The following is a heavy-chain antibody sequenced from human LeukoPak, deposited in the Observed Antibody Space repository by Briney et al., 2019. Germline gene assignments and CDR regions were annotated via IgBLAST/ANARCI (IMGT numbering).Heavy chain of an antibody. CDR3: AREKYCTSTGCLHGRFYFNY. J-gene: IGHJ4*02. D-gene: IGHD2-2*01. V-gene: IGHV3-30*03. Sequence: GSLRLSCAASGFTFSSYWMNWARQAPGKGREWVAVLSSDGRNENYADSVRGRFTISRDNSKNTLYLQMNTLRPEDTAVYYCAREKYCTSTGCLHGRFYFNYWGQGTLVTVSS. CDR2: LSSDGRNE. CDR1: GFTFSSYW.